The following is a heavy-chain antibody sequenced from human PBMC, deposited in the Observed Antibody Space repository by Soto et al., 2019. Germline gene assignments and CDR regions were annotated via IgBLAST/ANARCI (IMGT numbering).Heavy chain of an antibody. J-gene: IGHJ4*02. CDR1: GFTISRNY. CDR3: ARGRDGYNFLYEPT. D-gene: IGHD5-12*01. V-gene: IGHV3-53*01. Sequence: GGSLRLSCAASGFTISRNYMSWVRQAPGKGLKWVSVIYSAGNIYYADSVKGRFSISRDNSKNTVYLQMNSLRVEDTAVYYCARGRDGYNFLYEPTWGQGTLVTVSS. CDR2: IYSAGNI.